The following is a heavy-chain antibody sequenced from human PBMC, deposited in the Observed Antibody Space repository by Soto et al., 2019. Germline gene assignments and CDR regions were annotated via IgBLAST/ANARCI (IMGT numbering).Heavy chain of an antibody. Sequence: EVQLVESGGGLVQPGGSLRLSCAASGFTVSTKYMSWVRQAPGKGLEGVSVIYSGGSTFYADSVRGRFTISRDNSKNTVNLQMNGLRAEDTAVYYCARDPWAVDYWGQGTLVTVSS. CDR3: ARDPWAVDY. V-gene: IGHV3-66*01. CDR2: IYSGGST. CDR1: GFTVSTKY. D-gene: IGHD3-16*01. J-gene: IGHJ4*02.